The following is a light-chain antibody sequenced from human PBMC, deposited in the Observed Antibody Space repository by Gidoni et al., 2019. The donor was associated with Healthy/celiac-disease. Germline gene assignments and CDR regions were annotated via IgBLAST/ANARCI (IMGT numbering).Light chain of an antibody. V-gene: IGKV3-20*01. CDR2: GAS. Sequence: ENVLTQSPGTLSLSPGERATLSCRASQSVSSSYVAWYQQKPGQPPRLLSYGASSRAPGIPERFSGGGWGTYFPLTISRLAAEDVAVYYCQQYGSSLYTFGQGTRLEIK. CDR1: QSVSSSY. CDR3: QQYGSSLYT. J-gene: IGKJ2*01.